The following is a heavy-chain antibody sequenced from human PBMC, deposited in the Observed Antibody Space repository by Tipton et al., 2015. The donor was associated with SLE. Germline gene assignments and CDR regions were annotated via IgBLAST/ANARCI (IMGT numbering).Heavy chain of an antibody. Sequence: QLVQSGGGLVQPGGSLRLSCAASGFTFSTDDMHWVRQSAGKGLEWVSAIGTIGDTYYSGSVKGRFTISRDNAKTSLYLQMNSLRVEDTAVYYCARDGDIVVVTDAFDIWGQGTMVTVSS. CDR2: IGTIGDT. V-gene: IGHV3-13*01. CDR3: ARDGDIVVVTDAFDI. CDR1: GFTFSTDD. J-gene: IGHJ3*02. D-gene: IGHD2-21*02.